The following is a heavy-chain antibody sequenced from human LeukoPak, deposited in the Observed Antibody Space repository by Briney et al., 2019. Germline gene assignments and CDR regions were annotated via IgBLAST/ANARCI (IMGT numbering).Heavy chain of an antibody. CDR1: GFTFSSYA. CDR2: ISYDGSNK. D-gene: IGHD3-3*01. V-gene: IGHV3-30-3*01. Sequence: GRSLRLSCAASGFTFSSYAMHWVRQAPGKGLEWVAVISYDGSNKYYADSVKGRSTISRDNSKNTLYLQMNSLRAEDTAVYYCARENLESWSTIDYWGQGTLVTVSS. J-gene: IGHJ4*02. CDR3: ARENLESWSTIDY.